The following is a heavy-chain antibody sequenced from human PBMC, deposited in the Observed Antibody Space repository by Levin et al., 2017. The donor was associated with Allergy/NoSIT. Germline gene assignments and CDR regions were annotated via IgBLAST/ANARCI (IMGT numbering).Heavy chain of an antibody. J-gene: IGHJ6*02. V-gene: IGHV4-59*01. Sequence: PSQTLSLPCIVSGASIRSSHWSWIRQPPGKGLEWIGYIYYSGSTNYNPSLKSRVTMSVDTSRNQFSLTLNSVTAADTAVYYCAKDRVVTSSGTYYYYGMAVWGQGITVSVSS. CDR3: AKDRVVTSSGTYYYYGMAV. CDR2: IYYSGST. D-gene: IGHD2-21*02. CDR1: GASIRSSH.